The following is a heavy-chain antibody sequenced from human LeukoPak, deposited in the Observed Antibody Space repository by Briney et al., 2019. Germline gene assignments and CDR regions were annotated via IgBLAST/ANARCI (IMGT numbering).Heavy chain of an antibody. J-gene: IGHJ5*02. CDR1: GGSISSYY. V-gene: IGHV4-59*01. CDR3: ARGIRYCSSTSCYRRFNWFDP. CDR2: IYYSGST. D-gene: IGHD2-2*02. Sequence: SETLSLXCTVSGGSISSYYWSWIRQPPGKGLEWIGYIYYSGSTNYNPSLKSRVTISVDTSKNQFSLKLSSVTAADTAVYYCARGIRYCSSTSCYRRFNWFDPWGPGTLVTVSS.